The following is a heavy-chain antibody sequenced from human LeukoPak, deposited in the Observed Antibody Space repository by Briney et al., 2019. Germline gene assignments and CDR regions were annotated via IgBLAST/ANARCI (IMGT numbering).Heavy chain of an antibody. CDR1: GFTFANYL. V-gene: IGHV3-23*01. J-gene: IGHJ4*02. CDR2: VSGSGGST. Sequence: PGGSLRLSCAASGFTFANYLMSWVRQTPGKGLEWVSSVSGSGGSTYYADSVKGRFTISRDNSKNTVYLQMSSLRAEDTAVYYCVKLTQPSAYWGQGTLVTVSS. D-gene: IGHD3-9*01. CDR3: VKLTQPSAY.